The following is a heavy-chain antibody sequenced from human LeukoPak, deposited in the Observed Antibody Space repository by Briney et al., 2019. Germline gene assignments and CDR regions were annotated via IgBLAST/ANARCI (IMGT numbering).Heavy chain of an antibody. D-gene: IGHD3-3*01. Sequence: SVKVSCKASGGTFSSYAISWVRQAPGQGLEWMGRIIPILGIANYAQKFQGRVTITADKSTSTAYMELSSLRSEDTAVYYCARTRRFLEWLSTTTYYFDYWGQGTLVTVSS. CDR2: IIPILGIA. J-gene: IGHJ4*02. CDR3: ARTRRFLEWLSTTTYYFDY. CDR1: GGTFSSYA. V-gene: IGHV1-69*04.